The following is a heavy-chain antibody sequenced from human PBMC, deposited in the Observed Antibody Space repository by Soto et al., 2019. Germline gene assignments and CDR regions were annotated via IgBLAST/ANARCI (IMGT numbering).Heavy chain of an antibody. J-gene: IGHJ3*02. CDR3: ARDEGSSWSYAFDI. D-gene: IGHD6-13*01. CDR1: VGSFSSYA. V-gene: IGHV1-69*13. CDR2: IIPIFGTA. Sequence: SVKVSCKASVGSFSSYAISWVRQAPGQGLEWMGGIIPIFGTANYAQKFQGRVTITADESTSTSYMELSSLRSEDTAVYYCARDEGSSWSYAFDIWGQGTMVTVSS.